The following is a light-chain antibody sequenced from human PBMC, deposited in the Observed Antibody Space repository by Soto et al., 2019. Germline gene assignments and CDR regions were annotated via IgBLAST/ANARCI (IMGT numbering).Light chain of an antibody. CDR1: NIESKS. V-gene: IGLV3-21*02. CDR2: DDS. Sequence: SYELTQPPSVSVAPGQTARITCGGNNIESKSVHWYQQRPGQAPVLVVHDDSDRPSGIPERISGSNSGNTATLTISRVEAGDEAEYYCQVWDGLSDHVSFGGGTQRTV. CDR3: QVWDGLSDHVS. J-gene: IGLJ2*01.